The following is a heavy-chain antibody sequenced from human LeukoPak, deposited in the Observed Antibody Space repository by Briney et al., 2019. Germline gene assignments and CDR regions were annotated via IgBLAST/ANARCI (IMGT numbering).Heavy chain of an antibody. D-gene: IGHD6-6*01. CDR3: ARGDGSSSGLYFDS. Sequence: GGSLRLSCAASGFTFSGSAMHWVRQAPGRGLEWVANIKQDGSDKFYVDSVKGRFTVSRDNAYSSLYLQMNNLRAEDTALYYCARGDGSSSGLYFDSWGQGILVTVSS. CDR1: GFTFSGSA. V-gene: IGHV3-7*01. J-gene: IGHJ4*02. CDR2: IKQDGSDK.